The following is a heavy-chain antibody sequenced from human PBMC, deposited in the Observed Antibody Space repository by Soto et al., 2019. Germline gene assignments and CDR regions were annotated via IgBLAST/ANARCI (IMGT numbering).Heavy chain of an antibody. D-gene: IGHD6-6*01. J-gene: IGHJ5*02. CDR2: ISYGSSYT. CDR1: GFTFSDYY. Sequence: QVQLVESGGGLVKPGGSLRLSCAGSGFTFSDYYMTWIRQAPGKGLEWFSYISYGSSYTNYADSVKGRFNISRDNAKTSLFLQMNNLRPEDTAVYFCARDTNNSSSWWLDPWCRGALVTVSS. CDR3: ARDTNNSSSWWLDP. V-gene: IGHV3-11*06.